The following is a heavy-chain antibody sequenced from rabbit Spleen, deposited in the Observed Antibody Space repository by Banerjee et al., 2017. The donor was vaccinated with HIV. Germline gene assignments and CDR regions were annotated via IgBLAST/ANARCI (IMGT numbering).Heavy chain of an antibody. D-gene: IGHD8-1*01. J-gene: IGHJ6*01. CDR1: GFSFSYSDY. CDR2: IGVGVSYST. CDR3: ARDSGTSFSSYGMDL. Sequence: QSLEESGGDLVKPGASLTLTYTASGFSFSYSDYMCWVRQPPGKGPEWIACIGVGVSYSTYYATWAKGRFTISKTSSTTVTLQMTSLTAADTATYFCARDSGTSFSSYGMDLWGPGTLVTVS. V-gene: IGHV1S40*01.